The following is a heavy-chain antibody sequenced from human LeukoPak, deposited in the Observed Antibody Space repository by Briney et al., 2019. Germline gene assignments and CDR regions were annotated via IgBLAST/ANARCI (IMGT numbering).Heavy chain of an antibody. J-gene: IGHJ4*02. CDR2: ISYDGSKR. CDR3: AKGLRWFGDFYFNFFDH. D-gene: IGHD3-10*01. V-gene: IGHV3-30*18. CDR1: GFTFMTYG. Sequence: PGGSLRLSCAASGFTFMTYGMHWVRQAPGKGLEWVAFISYDGSKRFFGESVKGRFTIARDNSENTVSLQMNTLKTEDTAVYYCAKGLRWFGDFYFNFFDHWGQGILVTVSS.